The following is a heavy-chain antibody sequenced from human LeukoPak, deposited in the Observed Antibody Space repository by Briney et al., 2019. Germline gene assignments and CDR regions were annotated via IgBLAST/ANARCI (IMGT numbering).Heavy chain of an antibody. Sequence: GGSLRLSCVASGFRFSSYAMDWVRQAPGKGLECVAVISFDGSNQYYADSVKGRFTVSRDNSKNTLYLQMNSPRAEDTAVYYCTYMVRGVNGYWGQGTLVTVSS. CDR1: GFRFSSYA. CDR3: TYMVRGVNGY. CDR2: ISFDGSNQ. J-gene: IGHJ4*02. D-gene: IGHD3-10*01. V-gene: IGHV3-30-3*01.